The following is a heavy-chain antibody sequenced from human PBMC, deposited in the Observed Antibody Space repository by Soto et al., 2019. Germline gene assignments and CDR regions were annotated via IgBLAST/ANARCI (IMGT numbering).Heavy chain of an antibody. CDR3: ARERHDHGDYVLDY. CDR2: IYYSGST. D-gene: IGHD4-17*01. Sequence: SETLSLTCTVSGGSISSGGYYWSWIRQHPGKGLEWIGYIYYSGSTYYNPSLKSRVTMSVDTSKNQFSLKLSSVTAADTAVYYCARERHDHGDYVLDYWGQGTLVTVSS. CDR1: GGSISSGGYY. J-gene: IGHJ4*02. V-gene: IGHV4-31*03.